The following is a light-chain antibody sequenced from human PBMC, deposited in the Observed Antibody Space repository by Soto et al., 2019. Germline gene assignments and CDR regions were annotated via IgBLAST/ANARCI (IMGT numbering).Light chain of an antibody. CDR2: EVS. Sequence: QSALTQPASVSGSPGQSITISCTGTSSDVGSYNLVSWYQQHPGKAPKLMIYEVSKRPSGVSNRFSGSKSCNTASLTISGLQAEDEADYYCCSYAGSSTRVVFGGGTKRTVL. CDR3: CSYAGSSTRVV. V-gene: IGLV2-23*02. J-gene: IGLJ2*01. CDR1: SSDVGSYNL.